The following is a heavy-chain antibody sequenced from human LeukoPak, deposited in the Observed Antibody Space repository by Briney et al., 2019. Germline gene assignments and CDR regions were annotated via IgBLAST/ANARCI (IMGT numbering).Heavy chain of an antibody. CDR1: GFTFRSYA. V-gene: IGHV3-64*01. J-gene: IGHJ4*02. CDR2: ISSNGGGT. CDR3: ARAGVGATWVFDY. D-gene: IGHD1-26*01. Sequence: GGSLRLSCAASGFTFRSYAMHWVRQAPGKGPEYVATISSNGGGTYYANSVKGRCSISRDNSKNTLYLQMGSLRPEDMAVYYCARAGVGATWVFDYWGQGTLVTVSS.